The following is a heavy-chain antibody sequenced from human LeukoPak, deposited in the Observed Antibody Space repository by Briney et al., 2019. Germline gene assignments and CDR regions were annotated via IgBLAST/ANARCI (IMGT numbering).Heavy chain of an antibody. V-gene: IGHV4-39*07. D-gene: IGHD3-10*01. CDR1: GVSISSSSYY. CDR3: ARDRESLWFGEGGMDV. Sequence: PSETLSLTCTVSGVSISSSSYYWGWIRQPPGKGLEWIGSIYYSGSTYYNPSLKSRVTISVDTSKNQFSLKLSSVTAADTAVYYCARDRESLWFGEGGMDVWGQGTTVTVSS. J-gene: IGHJ6*02. CDR2: IYYSGST.